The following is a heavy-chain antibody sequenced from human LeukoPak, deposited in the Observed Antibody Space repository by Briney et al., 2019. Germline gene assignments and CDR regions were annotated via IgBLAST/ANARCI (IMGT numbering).Heavy chain of an antibody. V-gene: IGHV5-51*01. J-gene: IGHJ4*02. CDR1: GYSFTSYW. CDR2: IYPGDSGT. Sequence: PGESLKISCKGSGYSFTSYWIGWVRQMPGKGLEWMGIIYPGDSGTRYSPSFQGQVTISADKSISTAYQQWSSLKASDTAMYYCATHLGYCSSTSCYPVFDYWGQGTLVTVSS. CDR3: ATHLGYCSSTSCYPVFDY. D-gene: IGHD2-2*01.